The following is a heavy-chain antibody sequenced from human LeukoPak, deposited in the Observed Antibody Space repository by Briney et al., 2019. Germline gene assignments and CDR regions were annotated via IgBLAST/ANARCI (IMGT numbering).Heavy chain of an antibody. CDR3: ARAKLEGYYDSRDGAFDM. V-gene: IGHV3-30*04. D-gene: IGHD3-22*01. J-gene: IGHJ3*02. CDR2: ISYDGSNK. CDR1: GFTFSSYA. Sequence: PGRSLRLSCAASGFTFSSYAMHWVRQAPGEGLESVAVISYDGSNKYYADSVKGRFTISSDNSKNTLYLQMNSLRADDTAVYYCARAKLEGYYDSRDGAFDMWGQGTMVTVSS.